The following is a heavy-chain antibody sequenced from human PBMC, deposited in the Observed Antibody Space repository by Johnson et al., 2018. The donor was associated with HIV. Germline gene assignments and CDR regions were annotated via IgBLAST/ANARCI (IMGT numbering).Heavy chain of an antibody. CDR1: GFTFSSYA. CDR3: ARVGLGYCSGGSCYTGESAFDI. V-gene: IGHV3-30*04. D-gene: IGHD2-15*01. Sequence: QVQLVESGGGVVQPGRSLRLSCAASGFTFSSYALHWVRQAPGEGLEWVAVISYDGSKKYYADSVKGRITLYRDRSKDTLYVQMNSLRGEDTAVYYCARVGLGYCSGGSCYTGESAFDIWGQGTMVTVSS. J-gene: IGHJ3*02. CDR2: ISYDGSKK.